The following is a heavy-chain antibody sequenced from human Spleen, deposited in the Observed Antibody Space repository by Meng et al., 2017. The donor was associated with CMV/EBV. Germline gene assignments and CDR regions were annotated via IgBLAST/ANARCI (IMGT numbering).Heavy chain of an antibody. J-gene: IGHJ5*02. Sequence: YAISWGRQATGQGLEWMGGIIPISGTANYAQKFQGRVTITTDESTSTAYMELSSLRSEDTAVYYCARIYYASGSYYPRGRYNWFDPWGQGTLVTVSS. CDR3: ARIYYASGSYYPRGRYNWFDP. CDR1: YA. D-gene: IGHD3-10*01. CDR2: IIPISGTA. V-gene: IGHV1-69*05.